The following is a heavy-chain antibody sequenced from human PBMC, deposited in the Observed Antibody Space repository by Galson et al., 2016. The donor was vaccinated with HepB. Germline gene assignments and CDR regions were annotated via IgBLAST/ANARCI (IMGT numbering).Heavy chain of an antibody. J-gene: IGHJ4*02. V-gene: IGHV3-23*01. CDR3: AKDIYRWSFDY. CDR2: IGGSDDRT. Sequence: SLRLSCAASGFSLRHNAMAWVRQAPGKGLEWVAAIGGSDDRTDYADSVNGRFSISRETYRNILYLQMSSLTVQDTAVYYWAKDIYRWSFDYWGQGTLVTVSS. D-gene: IGHD4-23*01. CDR1: GFSLRHNA.